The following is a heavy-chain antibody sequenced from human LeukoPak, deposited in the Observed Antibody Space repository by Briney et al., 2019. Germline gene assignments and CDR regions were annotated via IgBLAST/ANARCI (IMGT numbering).Heavy chain of an antibody. D-gene: IGHD3-10*01. CDR1: GFTFSSYA. CDR2: ISGSGGST. V-gene: IGHV3-23*01. CDR3: AKIPRYYYGSGTGGGYFDY. J-gene: IGHJ4*02. Sequence: GGSLRLSCAASGFTFSSYAMSWVRQAPGKGLEWVSAISGSGGSTYYADSVKGRFTISRDNSENTLYLQMNSLRAEDTAVYYCAKIPRYYYGSGTGGGYFDYWGQGTLVTVSS.